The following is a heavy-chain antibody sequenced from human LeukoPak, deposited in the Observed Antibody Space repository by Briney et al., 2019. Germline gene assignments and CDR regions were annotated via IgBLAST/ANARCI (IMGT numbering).Heavy chain of an antibody. V-gene: IGHV7-4-1*02. D-gene: IGHD6-13*01. CDR2: INTNIGNP. CDR1: GYTFTSYA. CDR3: ATEAPYGSWYYYYYGMDI. Sequence: ASVKVSCKASGYTFTSYAMNWVRQAPGQGLEWMGWINTNIGNPTYAQGFTGRFVFSLDTSVSTAYLQISSLKAEDTAVYYCATEAPYGSWYYYYYGMDIWGQGTTVTVSS. J-gene: IGHJ6*02.